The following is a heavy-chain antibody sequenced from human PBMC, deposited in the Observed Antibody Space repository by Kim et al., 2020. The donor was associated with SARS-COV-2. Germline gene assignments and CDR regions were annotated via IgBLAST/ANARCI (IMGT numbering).Heavy chain of an antibody. J-gene: IGHJ5*02. D-gene: IGHD3-3*01. Sequence: SETLSLTCTVSGGSISSSSYYWGWIRQPPGKGLEWIGSIYYSGSTYYNPSLKSRVTISVDTSKNQFSLKLSSVTAADTAVYYCARGKGYYDFWSASWFDP. CDR2: IYYSGST. CDR1: GGSISSSSYY. CDR3: ARGKGYYDFWSASWFDP. V-gene: IGHV4-39*07.